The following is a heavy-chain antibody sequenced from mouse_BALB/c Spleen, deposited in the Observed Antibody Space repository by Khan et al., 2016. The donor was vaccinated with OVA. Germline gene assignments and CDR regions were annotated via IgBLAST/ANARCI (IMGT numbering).Heavy chain of an antibody. V-gene: IGHV9-3-1*01. Sequence: QIQLVQSGPELKKPGATVKISCKASGYTFTNYGMNWVKQSPGKALKWMGWINTYTGEPTYADDFQGRFAFSLDTSASTAYLQINNLKTEDTATYYGARPPYFSYTLDHWGQGTTVTVSS. CDR3: ARPPYFSYTLDH. CDR1: GYTFTNYG. J-gene: IGHJ4*01. D-gene: IGHD2-10*01. CDR2: INTYTGEP.